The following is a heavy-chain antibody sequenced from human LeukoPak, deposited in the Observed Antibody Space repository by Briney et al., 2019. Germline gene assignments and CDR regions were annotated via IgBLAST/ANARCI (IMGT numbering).Heavy chain of an antibody. CDR1: GGSISSGSYY. CDR2: IYTSGST. CDR3: ARERGGVIAVYYYYYYMDV. Sequence: PSQTLSLTCTVSGGSISSGSYYWSWIRQPAGKGLEWIGRIYTSGSTNYNPSLKSRVTISVDTSKNQFSLKLSSVTAADTAVYYCARERGGVIAVYYYYYYMDVWGKGTTVTVSS. J-gene: IGHJ6*03. V-gene: IGHV4-61*02. D-gene: IGHD2-21*01.